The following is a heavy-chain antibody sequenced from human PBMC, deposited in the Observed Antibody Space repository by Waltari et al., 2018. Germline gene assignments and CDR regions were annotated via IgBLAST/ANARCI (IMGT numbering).Heavy chain of an antibody. CDR2: ISYDGSNK. CDR1: GFTFSSYA. V-gene: IGHV3-30-3*01. Sequence: QVQLVESGGGVVQPGRSLRLSCAASGFTFSSYALHWVRQAPGKGLEWVAVISYDGSNKYYADSVKGRFTISRDNSKNTLYLQMKSLRAEDTAVYYCASKYYDSSGYYDYWGQGTLVTVSS. CDR3: ASKYYDSSGYYDY. D-gene: IGHD3-22*01. J-gene: IGHJ4*02.